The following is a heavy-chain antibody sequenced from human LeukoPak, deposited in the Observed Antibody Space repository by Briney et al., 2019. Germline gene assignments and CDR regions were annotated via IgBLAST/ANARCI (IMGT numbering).Heavy chain of an antibody. D-gene: IGHD4-17*01. J-gene: IGHJ3*02. Sequence: PGGSLRLSCAASGFTFSSYSMNWVRQAPGKGLEWVSYISSSSGTIYYADSVKGRFTISRDNAKNSLYLQMNSLRAEDTAVYYCARAALWYGDLDAFDIWGQGTMVTVSS. CDR1: GFTFSSYS. CDR3: ARAALWYGDLDAFDI. CDR2: ISSSSGTI. V-gene: IGHV3-48*01.